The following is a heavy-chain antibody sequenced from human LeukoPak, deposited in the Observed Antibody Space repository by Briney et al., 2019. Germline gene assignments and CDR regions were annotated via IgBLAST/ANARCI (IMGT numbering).Heavy chain of an antibody. CDR1: GYTFTSYY. V-gene: IGHV1-46*01. CDR3: ASQIGSSVVEDAFDI. D-gene: IGHD2-2*01. CDR2: INPSGGST. J-gene: IGHJ3*02. Sequence: ASVKVSCKASGYTFTSYYMHWVRQAPGQGLEWMGIINPSGGSTSYAQKFQGRVTMTRDTSTSTVYMELSSLRSEDTAVCYCASQIGSSVVEDAFDIWGQGTMVTVSS.